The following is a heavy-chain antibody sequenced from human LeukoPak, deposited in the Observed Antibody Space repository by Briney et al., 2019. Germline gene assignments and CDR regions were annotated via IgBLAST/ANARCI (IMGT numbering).Heavy chain of an antibody. CDR3: ASYGYCSSTSCLYYYYYYMDV. J-gene: IGHJ6*03. CDR2: ISSSGSTI. V-gene: IGHV3-48*03. D-gene: IGHD2-2*01. Sequence: PGGSLRLSCAASGFTFSSYEMNWVRQAPGKGLEWVSYISSSGSTIYYADSVKGRFTISRDNARNSLYLQMNSLRAEDTAVYYCASYGYCSSTSCLYYYYYYMDVWGKGTTVTVSS. CDR1: GFTFSSYE.